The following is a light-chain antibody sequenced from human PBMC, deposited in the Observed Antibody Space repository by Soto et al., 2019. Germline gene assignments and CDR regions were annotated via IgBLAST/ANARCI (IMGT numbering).Light chain of an antibody. CDR2: DAS. V-gene: IGKV1-5*01. J-gene: IGKJ2*02. Sequence: DIQMTQSPSTLSASVGDRVTITCRASQSISSWLAWYQQKPGKAPNLMIYDASSLESGVPSRCSGSGSGTEFTLTSSSLQPDDFATYYCQQYNSYSSCTFGQGTKLEIK. CDR1: QSISSW. CDR3: QQYNSYSSCT.